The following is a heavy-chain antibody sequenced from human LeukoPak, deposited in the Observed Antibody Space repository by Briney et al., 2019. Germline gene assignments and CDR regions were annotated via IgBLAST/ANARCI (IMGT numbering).Heavy chain of an antibody. CDR3: ARVTSGSSYRPFDY. D-gene: IGHD3-10*01. CDR1: GFTFSNYW. V-gene: IGHV3-7*01. CDR2: IKEDESEK. J-gene: IGHJ4*02. Sequence: PGGSLRLSCAASGFTFSNYWMSWVRQAPGNGPEWVANIKEDESEKNYVDSVKGRFTISRDSAKNSLYLQMNSLRAEDTAVYYCARVTSGSSYRPFDYWGQGTPVTVSS.